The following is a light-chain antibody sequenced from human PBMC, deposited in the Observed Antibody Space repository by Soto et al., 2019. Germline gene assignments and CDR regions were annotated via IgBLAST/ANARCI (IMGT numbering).Light chain of an antibody. J-gene: IGLJ2*01. Sequence: QSVLTQPPSASGTPGQRVTISRSGSSSNIGSNSVYWYQQLPGTAPKLLIYSNHQRPSGVPDRFSGSKSGTSASLATSGLQSEDEANYYCAAWDDSPSGVVFGGGTKLTVL. CDR3: AAWDDSPSGVV. V-gene: IGLV1-47*02. CDR2: SNH. CDR1: SSNIGSNS.